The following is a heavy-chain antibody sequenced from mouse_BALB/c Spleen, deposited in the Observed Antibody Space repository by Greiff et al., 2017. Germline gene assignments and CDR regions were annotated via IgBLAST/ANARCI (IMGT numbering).Heavy chain of an antibody. CDR2: ISSGGSYT. CDR1: GFTFSSYA. CDR3: ARVTTALYAMDY. J-gene: IGHJ4*01. Sequence: EVKVVESGGGLVKPGGSLKLSCAASGFTFSSYAMSWVRQSPEKRLEWVAEISSGGSYTYYPDTVTGRFTISRDNAKNTLYLEMSSLRSEDTAMYYCARVTTALYAMDYWGQGTSVTVSS. V-gene: IGHV5-9-4*01. D-gene: IGHD1-2*01.